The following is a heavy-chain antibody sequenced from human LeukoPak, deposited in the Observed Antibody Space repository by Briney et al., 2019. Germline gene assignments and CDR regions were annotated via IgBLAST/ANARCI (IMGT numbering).Heavy chain of an antibody. V-gene: IGHV5-51*01. Sequence: GESLKISCKGSGYSFTSYWIGWVRQMPGKGLEWMGIIYPGDPDTRYSPSFQGQVTISADKSISTAYLQWSSLEASDTAMYYCARQLRPNGYGYWGQGTLVTVSS. CDR1: GYSFTSYW. CDR2: IYPGDPDT. J-gene: IGHJ4*02. D-gene: IGHD1-1*01. CDR3: ARQLRPNGYGY.